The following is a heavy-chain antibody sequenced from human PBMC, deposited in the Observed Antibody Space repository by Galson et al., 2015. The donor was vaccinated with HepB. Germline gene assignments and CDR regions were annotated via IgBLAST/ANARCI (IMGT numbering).Heavy chain of an antibody. CDR2: ISGSGGST. CDR3: AREGLGAPNSFDF. J-gene: IGHJ4*02. Sequence: SLRLSCAASGFTFSSYAMSWVRQAPGKGLEWVSAISGSGGSTYYADSVKGRFTISRDNSKNTLYLQMNSLRAEDTAVYYCAREGLGAPNSFDFWGQGTLVTVSS. V-gene: IGHV3-23*01. CDR1: GFTFSSYA.